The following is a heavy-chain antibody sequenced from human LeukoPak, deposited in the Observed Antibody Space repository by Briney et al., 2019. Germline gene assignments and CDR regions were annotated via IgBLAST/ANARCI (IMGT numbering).Heavy chain of an antibody. Sequence: GESLKISCKGSGYSFTTYWIGWVRQMPGKGLEWMGIIYPGDSNTRYSPSFQGQVTISADKSISTAYLQWSSLKASDTAIYYCARHIRYSSGWYPDYWGQGTLVTVSS. D-gene: IGHD6-19*01. V-gene: IGHV5-51*01. CDR2: IYPGDSNT. CDR1: GYSFTTYW. CDR3: ARHIRYSSGWYPDY. J-gene: IGHJ4*02.